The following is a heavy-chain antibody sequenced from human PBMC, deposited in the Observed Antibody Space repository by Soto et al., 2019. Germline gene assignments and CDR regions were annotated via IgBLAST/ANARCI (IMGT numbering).Heavy chain of an antibody. V-gene: IGHV4-59*08. CDR2: IYYSGAT. Sequence: SETLSLTCAVSGDSMSNYYWSWIRQSPGKGLEWVGYIYYSGATNYNPSLQTRITISVDTSKKQFSLRLTSVTAADTAVYYCARHNVPLRFFDQWGHGILVTVSS. D-gene: IGHD3-16*01. CDR1: GDSMSNYY. J-gene: IGHJ4*01. CDR3: ARHNVPLRFFDQ.